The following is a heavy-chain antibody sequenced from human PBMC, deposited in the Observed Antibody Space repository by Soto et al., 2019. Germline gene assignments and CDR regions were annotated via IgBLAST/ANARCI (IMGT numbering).Heavy chain of an antibody. J-gene: IGHJ6*02. V-gene: IGHV1-69*01. CDR2: IIPIFGTA. CDR1: GGTFSSYA. D-gene: IGHD1-26*01. Sequence: QVQLVQSGAEVKKPGSSVKVSCKASGGTFSSYAISWVRQAPGQGLEWMGGIIPIFGTANYAQKCQGRVTITADESTSTAYMELSSLRSEDTAVYYCARDGGSYGTMDPYYYYGMDVWGQGTTVTVSS. CDR3: ARDGGSYGTMDPYYYYGMDV.